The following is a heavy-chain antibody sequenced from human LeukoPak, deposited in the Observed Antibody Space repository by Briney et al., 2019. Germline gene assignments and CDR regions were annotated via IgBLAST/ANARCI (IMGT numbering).Heavy chain of an antibody. Sequence: GGFLRLSCAASGFTFSSYAMHWVRQAPGKGLEWVAVISYDGSNKYYADSVKGRFTISRDNSKNTLYLQMNSLRAEDTAVYYCAREIKYYFDYWGQGTLVTVSS. CDR1: GFTFSSYA. CDR2: ISYDGSNK. J-gene: IGHJ4*02. CDR3: AREIKYYFDY. V-gene: IGHV3-30-3*01.